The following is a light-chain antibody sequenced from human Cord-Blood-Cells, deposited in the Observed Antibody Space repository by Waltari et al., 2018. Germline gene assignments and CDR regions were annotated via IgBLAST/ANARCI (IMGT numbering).Light chain of an antibody. CDR2: GAS. CDR3: QQYNNWPFT. V-gene: IGKV3-15*01. J-gene: IGKJ3*01. Sequence: EIVLTQSPATLSLSPGERATLSCSASQSVSSNLAWYQQKPGQAPRLLIYGASTRATGIPARFSGSGSGTEFTLTISSLQSEDFAVYYCQQYNNWPFTFGPGTKVDIK. CDR1: QSVSSN.